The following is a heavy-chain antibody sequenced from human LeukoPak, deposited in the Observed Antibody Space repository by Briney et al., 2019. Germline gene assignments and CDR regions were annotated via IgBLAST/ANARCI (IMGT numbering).Heavy chain of an antibody. CDR1: GFTVSRNY. CDR2: IYSGGSA. J-gene: IGHJ4*02. CDR3: AREGGYVFDY. Sequence: GGSLRLSCAVSGFTVSRNYMSWVRQAPGKGLEWVSVIYSGGSADYADSVKGRFTISRDNSKNTVYLQMNSLRPEDTAMYYCAREGGYVFDYWGQGTLVTVSS. D-gene: IGHD5-12*01. V-gene: IGHV3-53*01.